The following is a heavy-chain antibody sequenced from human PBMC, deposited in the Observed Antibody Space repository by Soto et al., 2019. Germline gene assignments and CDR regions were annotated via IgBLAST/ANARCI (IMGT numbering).Heavy chain of an antibody. CDR3: AREPYFLEWLLSTPNYYYGMDV. V-gene: IGHV3-74*01. Sequence: GGSLILSCAASGFTFSSYWMHWVRQAPGKGLVWVSRINSDGSSTSYADSVKGRFTISRDNAKNTLYLQMNSLRAEDTAVYYCAREPYFLEWLLSTPNYYYGMDVWGQGTTVTVSS. CDR1: GFTFSSYW. D-gene: IGHD3-3*01. J-gene: IGHJ6*02. CDR2: INSDGSST.